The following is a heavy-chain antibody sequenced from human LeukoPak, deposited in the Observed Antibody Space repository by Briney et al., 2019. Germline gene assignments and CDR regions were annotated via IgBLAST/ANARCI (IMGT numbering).Heavy chain of an antibody. CDR3: AKDVLTATTFDSGMNV. CDR2: IKNAGIDT. J-gene: IGHJ6*02. D-gene: IGHD1-20*01. CDR1: GFMFSNYY. Sequence: GGSLRLSCVGSGFMFSNYYMYWVRQAPGKGLVWVSRIKNAGIDTIYAASVKGRFTISRDNAKNSLYLQMNSLRAEDTTLYYCAKDVLTATTFDSGMNVWGQGTTVTVSS. V-gene: IGHV3-74*01.